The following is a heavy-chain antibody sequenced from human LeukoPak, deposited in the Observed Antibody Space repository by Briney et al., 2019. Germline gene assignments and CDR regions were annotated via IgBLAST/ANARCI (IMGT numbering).Heavy chain of an antibody. V-gene: IGHV3-7*02. CDR2: IKQDGSEK. J-gene: IGHJ3*02. CDR1: GFTFRNFW. D-gene: IGHD3-22*01. CDR3: ANELNYYDSSGYKLGAFDI. Sequence: GGSLRLSCAASGFTFRNFWMSWVRQTPGKGLEWVAHIKQDGSEKYYADSVKGRFTISRDNSKSTVYLQMNSLRAEDTAVYYCANELNYYDSSGYKLGAFDIWGQGTMVTVSS.